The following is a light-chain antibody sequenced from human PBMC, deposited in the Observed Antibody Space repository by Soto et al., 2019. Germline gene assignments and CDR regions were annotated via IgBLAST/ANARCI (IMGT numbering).Light chain of an antibody. V-gene: IGKV3-20*01. CDR2: GAS. CDR3: QQYGSSPLYT. Sequence: EIVLTQSPGTLSLSPGERATLSCRASQSVSSSYLAWYQQKPGQAPRLLIYGASSRATGIPDRFSGSGSGTDFNLTISRVEPEDFAVDYCQQYGSSPLYTFGQGTKLEIK. J-gene: IGKJ2*01. CDR1: QSVSSSY.